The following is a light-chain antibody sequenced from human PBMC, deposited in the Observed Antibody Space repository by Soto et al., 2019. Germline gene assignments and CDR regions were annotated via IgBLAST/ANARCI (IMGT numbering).Light chain of an antibody. CDR2: GIT. J-gene: IGLJ1*01. CDR1: SSNFGAGFD. V-gene: IGLV1-40*01. Sequence: QSVLTQPPSVSGAPGQWVTTSCTGSSSNFGAGFDVHWYQQLPGTAPKLLIYGITNRPSGVPDRFSGSKSGTSASLAITGLQAEDEAVYYCQSYDRSLSGYVFGTGTKVTVL. CDR3: QSYDRSLSGYV.